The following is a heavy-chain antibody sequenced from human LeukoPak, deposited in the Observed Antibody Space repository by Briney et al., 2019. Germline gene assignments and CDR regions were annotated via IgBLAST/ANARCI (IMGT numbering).Heavy chain of an antibody. Sequence: GESLKISCMGSGYRFSTYWIAWVRQMPGKGLEWMGIIYPGDSDTRYSPSFQGQVTISADKSVNTAYLQWSSLKASDTAMYYCARPNITSYYDSRGYDAFDVWGQGTMVTVYS. V-gene: IGHV5-51*01. CDR3: ARPNITSYYDSRGYDAFDV. CDR1: GYRFSTYW. J-gene: IGHJ3*01. CDR2: IYPGDSDT. D-gene: IGHD3-22*01.